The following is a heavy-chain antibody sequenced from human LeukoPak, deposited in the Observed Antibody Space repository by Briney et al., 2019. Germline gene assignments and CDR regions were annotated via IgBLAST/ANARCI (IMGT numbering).Heavy chain of an antibody. CDR3: TDAVAG. D-gene: IGHD4-23*01. V-gene: IGHV3-53*05. Sequence: PGGSLRLSCAVSGFSVGNNYVTWVRQPPGKGLEWVSVIYSGGDTYYADSVKGRFTISRDNSKNMLYLQMNSLRVEDTAVYYCTDAVAGWGQGTLVTVS. J-gene: IGHJ4*02. CDR1: GFSVGNNY. CDR2: IYSGGDT.